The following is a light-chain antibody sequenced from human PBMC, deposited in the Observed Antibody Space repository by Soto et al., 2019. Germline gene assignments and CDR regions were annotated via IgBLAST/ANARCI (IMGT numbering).Light chain of an antibody. V-gene: IGKV1-5*03. Sequence: DIQMTQSPSTLSASVGDRVTITCRASQSINRWLAWYQQTPGKAPNFLIYRAASLESGVPSRFSGSGSGTEFTLTISSQQPDDVATDFCQQYDSYTWTVGQGTKVDI. CDR3: QQYDSYTWT. J-gene: IGKJ1*01. CDR2: RAA. CDR1: QSINRW.